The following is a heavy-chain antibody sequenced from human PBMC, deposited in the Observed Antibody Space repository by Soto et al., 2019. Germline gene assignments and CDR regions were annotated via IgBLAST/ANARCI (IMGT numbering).Heavy chain of an antibody. CDR3: ARRGSSSSGDYYYYGMDV. CDR1: GGTFSSYA. CDR2: IIPIFGTA. D-gene: IGHD6-6*01. V-gene: IGHV1-69*13. J-gene: IGHJ6*02. Sequence: SVKVCCKASGGTFSSYAISWVRQAPGQGLEWMGGIIPIFGTANYAQKFQGRVTITADESTSTAYMELSSLRSEDTAVYYCARRGSSSSGDYYYYGMDVWGQGTTVTVSS.